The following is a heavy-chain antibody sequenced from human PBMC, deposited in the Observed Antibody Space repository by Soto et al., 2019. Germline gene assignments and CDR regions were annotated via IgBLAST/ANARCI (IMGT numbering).Heavy chain of an antibody. CDR3: AREPTAVASFDY. V-gene: IGHV1-3*01. CDR2: INAGNGNT. CDR1: GYTFTSYA. Sequence: ASVKVSCKASGYTFTSYAMHWVRQAPGQRLEWMGWINAGNGNTKYSQKFQGRVTITRDTSASTAYMELSSLRSEDTAVYYCAREPTAVASFDYWGQGTLVTVSS. J-gene: IGHJ4*02. D-gene: IGHD5-12*01.